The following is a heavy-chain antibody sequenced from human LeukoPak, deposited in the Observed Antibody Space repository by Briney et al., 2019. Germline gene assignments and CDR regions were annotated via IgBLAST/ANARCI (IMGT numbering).Heavy chain of an antibody. Sequence: PGGSLRLSCPASGFTLSSFGMHWVRQPPGNGLEWVAVIWYDGTNKYYADSVKGRFTISRDNAKNSLFLQMNSLRDEDTAVYYCARGYYSLGYFDYWGQGALVTVSS. CDR3: ARGYYSLGYFDY. CDR1: GFTLSSFG. D-gene: IGHD3-22*01. CDR2: IWYDGTNK. J-gene: IGHJ4*02. V-gene: IGHV3-33*01.